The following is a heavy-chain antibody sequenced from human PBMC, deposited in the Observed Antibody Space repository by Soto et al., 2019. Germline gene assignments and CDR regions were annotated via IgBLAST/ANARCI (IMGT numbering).Heavy chain of an antibody. V-gene: IGHV6-1*01. CDR2: TYYRSKWFN. D-gene: IGHD3-10*01. J-gene: IGHJ4*02. CDR3: ARASGYVDY. Sequence: SQTLSLTCAISGDSVSTNSGSWNWIRQSPSRGLEWLGRTYYRSKWFNDYAVSVNGRITVNPDTSKNQFSLQLNSVTPEDTAVYYCARASGYVDYWGQGTLVTVSS. CDR1: GDSVSTNSGS.